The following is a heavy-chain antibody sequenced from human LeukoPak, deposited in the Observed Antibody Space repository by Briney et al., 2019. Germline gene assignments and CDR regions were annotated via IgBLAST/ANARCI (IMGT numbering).Heavy chain of an antibody. Sequence: GGSLRLSCAASGFTFSSYAMSWVRQAPGKGLEWVSSISGNSGRTYYAESVRGRFSISRDNSNNTLYLQMNSLRAEDAAVYYCAKSTSSWERVDYWGQGTLVTVSS. CDR3: AKSTSSWERVDY. CDR2: ISGNSGRT. D-gene: IGHD6-13*01. CDR1: GFTFSSYA. V-gene: IGHV3-23*01. J-gene: IGHJ4*02.